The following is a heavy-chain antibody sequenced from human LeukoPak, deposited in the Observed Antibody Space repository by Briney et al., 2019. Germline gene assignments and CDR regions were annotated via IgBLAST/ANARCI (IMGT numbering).Heavy chain of an antibody. CDR1: VDSVSSNSAA. J-gene: IGHJ3*02. D-gene: IGHD4-23*01. CDR2: TYYGSKWYN. CDR3: ARDQTTVVTLFHGDQDAFDI. V-gene: IGHV6-1*01. Sequence: SQTLSLTCAISVDSVSSNSAAWNWIRQSPSRGLEWLGRTYYGSKWYNDYAVSVKSRITINPDTSKNQFSLQLNSVTPEDTAVYYCARDQTTVVTLFHGDQDAFDIWGQGTMVTVSS.